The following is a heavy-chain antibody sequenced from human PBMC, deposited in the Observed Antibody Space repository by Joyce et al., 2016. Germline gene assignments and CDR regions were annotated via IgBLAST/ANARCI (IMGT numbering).Heavy chain of an antibody. Sequence: VLLLQSAADMKKLGASVKLSCKASGYTFTGYYIHGVRPAPGQGLEGIGGINPSSGSTNFTQQVQGRVTMTRDASISPAYMELSRLGSDDTDVYYCATESPGKDAFDTWGQGTMVTVSS. CDR2: INPSSGST. CDR3: ATESPGKDAFDT. V-gene: IGHV1-2*02. J-gene: IGHJ3*02. CDR1: GYTFTGYY. D-gene: IGHD3-10*01.